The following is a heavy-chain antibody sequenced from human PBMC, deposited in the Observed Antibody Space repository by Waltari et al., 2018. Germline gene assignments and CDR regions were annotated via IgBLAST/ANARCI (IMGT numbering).Heavy chain of an antibody. CDR3: ARELSWSGRDY. CDR2: INEAGNKK. D-gene: IGHD3-3*01. V-gene: IGHV3-7*01. CDR1: GLTFIESW. Sequence: EVQVVESGGGLVQRGDSLRLSCAFSGLTFIESWMSWVRQAPGKGLEWVANINEAGNKKNYGDSVRGQFTISRDNAKNSLYLQMNSLRVEDTAVYYCARELSWSGRDYWGQGTLVTVSA. J-gene: IGHJ4*02.